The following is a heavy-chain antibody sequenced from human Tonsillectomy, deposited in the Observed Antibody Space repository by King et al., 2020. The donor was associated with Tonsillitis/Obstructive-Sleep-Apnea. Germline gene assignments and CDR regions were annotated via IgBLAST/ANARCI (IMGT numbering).Heavy chain of an antibody. CDR1: GYSLTSGYY. V-gene: IGHV4-38-2*02. Sequence: QLQESGPGLVKPSETLSLTCAVSGYSLTSGYYWGWIRQPPGKGLEWLGSIDHSGSAYYHPSLQSRVTLSVSTSKNEFSLKLTSVTAADTAVYYCARDPLQDSSVLEYWGPGTLVTVSS. CDR3: ARDPLQDSSVLEY. CDR2: IDHSGSA. J-gene: IGHJ4*02. D-gene: IGHD2-15*01.